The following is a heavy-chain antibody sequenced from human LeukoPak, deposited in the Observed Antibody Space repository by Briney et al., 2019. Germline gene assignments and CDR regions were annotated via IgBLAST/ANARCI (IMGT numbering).Heavy chain of an antibody. D-gene: IGHD5-18*01. V-gene: IGHV4-39*07. CDR3: AREVGYSYGYGYYYYYYMDV. CDR2: IYYSGST. Sequence: SETLSLTCTVSGGSISSSSYYWGWIRQPPGKGLEWIGSIYYSGSTYYNPSLKSRVTISVDTSKNQFSLKLSSVTAADTAVYYCAREVGYSYGYGYYYYYYMDVWGKGTTVTVSS. CDR1: GGSISSSSYY. J-gene: IGHJ6*03.